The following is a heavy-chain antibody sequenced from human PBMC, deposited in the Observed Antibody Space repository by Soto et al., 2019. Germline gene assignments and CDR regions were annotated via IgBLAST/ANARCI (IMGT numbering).Heavy chain of an antibody. Sequence: YVTMRLTCTASGDSLSGSLRHWSRQSLGKPLEWIGYIYYTGSNNYNPSLKSRLTLSVATHKNRILLRLNSVTAADTAVSYCAWTAVVGPQVNATYGPWSQGTLDSV. CDR1: GDSLSGSL. CDR3: AWTAVVGPQVNATYGP. J-gene: IGHJ1*01. V-gene: IGHV4-59*01. CDR2: IYYTGSN. D-gene: IGHD4-17*01.